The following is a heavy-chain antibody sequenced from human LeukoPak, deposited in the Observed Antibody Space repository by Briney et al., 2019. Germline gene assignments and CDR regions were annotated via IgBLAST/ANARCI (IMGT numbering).Heavy chain of an antibody. Sequence: GGSLRLSCAASGFTFSNYAMSWVRQAPGKGLEWVSAISGSGDTTYYADSVKGRFTISRDNSKNTLFLQMNSLRAEDTAVYYCAKGEEAFDYWGQGTLVTVSS. CDR1: GFTFSNYA. CDR3: AKGEEAFDY. J-gene: IGHJ4*02. V-gene: IGHV3-23*01. CDR2: ISGSGDTT.